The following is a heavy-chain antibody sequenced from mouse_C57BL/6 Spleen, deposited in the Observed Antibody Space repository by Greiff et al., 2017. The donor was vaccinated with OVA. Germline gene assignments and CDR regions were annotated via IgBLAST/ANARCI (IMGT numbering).Heavy chain of an antibody. D-gene: IGHD3-2*02. V-gene: IGHV1-55*01. Sequence: QVQLQQPGAELVKPGASVKMSCKASGYTFTSYWITWVKQRPGQGLEWIGDIYPGSGSTNYNEKFKSKATLTVDTSSSTAYMQLSSLTSEDSAVYCCARGAAQATWVAYWGQVTLVTVSA. J-gene: IGHJ3*01. CDR1: GYTFTSYW. CDR3: ARGAAQATWVAY. CDR2: IYPGSGST.